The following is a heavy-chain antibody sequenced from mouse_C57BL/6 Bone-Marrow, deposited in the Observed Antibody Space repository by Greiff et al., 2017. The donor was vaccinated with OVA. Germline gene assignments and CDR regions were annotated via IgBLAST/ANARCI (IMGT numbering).Heavy chain of an antibody. V-gene: IGHV1-63*01. J-gene: IGHJ1*03. Sequence: QVQLKESGAELVRPGTSVKMSCKASGYTFTNYWIGWAKQRPGHGLEWSGDIYPGGGYTNYNEKFKGKATLTADKSSSTAYMQFSSLTSEDSAVYYCARGSNYDWYFDVWGTGTTVTVSS. CDR2: IYPGGGYT. D-gene: IGHD2-5*01. CDR3: ARGSNYDWYFDV. CDR1: GYTFTNYW.